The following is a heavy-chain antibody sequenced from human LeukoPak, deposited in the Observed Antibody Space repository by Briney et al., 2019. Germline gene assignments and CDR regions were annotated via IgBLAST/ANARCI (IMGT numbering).Heavy chain of an antibody. D-gene: IGHD5-12*01. CDR3: AKARGYSGYDYSYMDY. J-gene: IGHJ4*02. Sequence: GGSLRLSCAASGFTFSSYGMHWVRQAPGKGLEWVAFIRYDGSNKYYADSAKGRFTISRDNSKNTLYLQMNSLRAEDTAVYYCAKARGYSGYDYSYMDYWGQGTLVTVSS. CDR1: GFTFSSYG. CDR2: IRYDGSNK. V-gene: IGHV3-30*02.